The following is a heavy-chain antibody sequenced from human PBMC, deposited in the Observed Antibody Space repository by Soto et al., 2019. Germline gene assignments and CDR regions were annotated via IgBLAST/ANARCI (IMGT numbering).Heavy chain of an antibody. J-gene: IGHJ4*02. D-gene: IGHD3-10*01. Sequence: SVKVSCKASGGTFSSYAISWVRQAPGQGLEWMGGIIPIFGTANYAQKFQGRVTITADESTSTAYMELSSLRSEDTAVYYGASSITMVRALDYWGQGTLVTVSS. CDR1: GGTFSSYA. CDR2: IIPIFGTA. V-gene: IGHV1-69*13. CDR3: ASSITMVRALDY.